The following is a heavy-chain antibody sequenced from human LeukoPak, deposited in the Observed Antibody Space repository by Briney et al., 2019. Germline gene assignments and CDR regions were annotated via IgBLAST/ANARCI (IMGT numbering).Heavy chain of an antibody. CDR1: GFTFSGHW. J-gene: IGHJ5*02. D-gene: IGHD1-14*01. CDR2: INTDGGTT. CDR3: ARGNSPGEWLDP. Sequence: QPGGSLRLSCAASGFTFSGHWMHWVRQAPGKGLVWVSRINTDGGTTYYADSVKGRFTISRDNAKDTLYLQMDSLRAEDTAVYFCARGNSPGEWLDPWGQGTPVTVSS. V-gene: IGHV3-74*01.